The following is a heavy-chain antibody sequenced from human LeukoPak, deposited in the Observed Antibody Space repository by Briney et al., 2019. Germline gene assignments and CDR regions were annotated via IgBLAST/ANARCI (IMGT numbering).Heavy chain of an antibody. Sequence: GGSLRLSCAASGFTFSDYYMSWIRQAPGKGLEWVSYISSSGSTIYYADSVKGRFTISRDNAKNSVYLQMNSLRAEDTAVYYCARDFWGAYRVDYFDYWGQGTMVTVSS. CDR1: GFTFSDYY. D-gene: IGHD3-3*01. J-gene: IGHJ4*02. CDR3: ARDFWGAYRVDYFDY. CDR2: ISSSGSTI. V-gene: IGHV3-11*04.